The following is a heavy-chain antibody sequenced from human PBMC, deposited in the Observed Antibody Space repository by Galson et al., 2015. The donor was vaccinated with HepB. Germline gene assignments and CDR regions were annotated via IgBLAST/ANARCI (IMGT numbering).Heavy chain of an antibody. J-gene: IGHJ4*02. Sequence: SLRLSCAASGFTFSSYGMHWVRQAPGKGLEWVAVISYDGSNKYYADSVKGRFTISRDNSKNTLYLQMNSLRAEDTAVYYCAKDRHFDYWGQGTLVTVSS. CDR1: GFTFSSYG. CDR3: AKDRHFDY. CDR2: ISYDGSNK. V-gene: IGHV3-30*18.